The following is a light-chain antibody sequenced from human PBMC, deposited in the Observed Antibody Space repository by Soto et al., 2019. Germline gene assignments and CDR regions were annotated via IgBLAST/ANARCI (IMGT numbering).Light chain of an antibody. V-gene: IGLV4-69*01. CDR2: LNSDGSH. CDR1: SRHSGYA. CDR3: QTWGTGIWV. J-gene: IGLJ3*02. Sequence: QSVLTQSPSATASLGASVKLTCTLSSRHSGYAIAWHQQQPEKGPRYLMKLNSDGSHNKGDGIPDRFSGSSSGAERYLTISSLQSEDEADYYCQTWGTGIWVFGGGTKLTVL.